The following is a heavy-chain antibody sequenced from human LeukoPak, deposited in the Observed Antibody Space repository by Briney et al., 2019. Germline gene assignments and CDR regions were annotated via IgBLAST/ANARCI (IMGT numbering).Heavy chain of an antibody. V-gene: IGHV3-48*01. J-gene: IGHJ4*02. CDR1: GFTFSSYS. D-gene: IGHD2-2*01. CDR2: ISSSSSTI. Sequence: GGSLRLSCAASGFTFSSYSMNWVRRAPGKGLEWVSYISSSSSTIYYADSVKGRFTISRGNAKNSLYLQMNSLRAEDTAVYYCARDGGYCSSTSCFYYFDYWGQGTLVTVSS. CDR3: ARDGGYCSSTSCFYYFDY.